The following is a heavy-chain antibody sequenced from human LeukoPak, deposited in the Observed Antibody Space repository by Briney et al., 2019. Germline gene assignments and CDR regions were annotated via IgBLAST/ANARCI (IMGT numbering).Heavy chain of an antibody. J-gene: IGHJ3*02. CDR2: ISGSGAYT. D-gene: IGHD2-15*01. CDR3: AKTQGRSKDGFDI. CDR1: GFTFRNYA. V-gene: IGHV3-23*01. Sequence: PGGPLRLSCAASGFTFRNYAMSWVRQAPGKGLEWVSSISGSGAYTYYADSVKGRFTISRDNSKNTLYLQMSSLRAEDTAVYYCAKTQGRSKDGFDIWGRGTVVTVSS.